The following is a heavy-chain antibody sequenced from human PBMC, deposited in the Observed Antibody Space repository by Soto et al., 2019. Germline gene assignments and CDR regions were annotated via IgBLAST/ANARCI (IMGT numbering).Heavy chain of an antibody. V-gene: IGHV4-39*01. Sequence: NPSETLSLTCTVSGGSISSSSYYWGWIRQPPGKGLEWIGSIYYSGSTYYNPSLKSRVTISVDTSKNQFSLKLSSVTAADTAVYYCATHIAAAGHTGYYGMDVWGQGTTVTVSS. J-gene: IGHJ6*02. D-gene: IGHD6-13*01. CDR3: ATHIAAAGHTGYYGMDV. CDR1: GGSISSSSYY. CDR2: IYYSGST.